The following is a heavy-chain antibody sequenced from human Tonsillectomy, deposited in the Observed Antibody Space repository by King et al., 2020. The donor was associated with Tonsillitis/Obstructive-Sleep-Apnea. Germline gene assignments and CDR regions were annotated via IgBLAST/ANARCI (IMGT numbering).Heavy chain of an antibody. V-gene: IGHV1-46*01. D-gene: IGHD2-2*01. Sequence: HEQLVQSVAEVKKPGASVKVSCKASGYTFSSYYIHWVRQAPGQGLEWMGIMNPSGGSTNYAQRFQGRVTMTSDTSTSTVYMELSSLKSDDTAVYYCARGDIVVVPGGYYYYYMDVWGNGTTVTVSS. J-gene: IGHJ6*03. CDR2: MNPSGGST. CDR3: ARGDIVVVPGGYYYYYMDV. CDR1: GYTFSSYY.